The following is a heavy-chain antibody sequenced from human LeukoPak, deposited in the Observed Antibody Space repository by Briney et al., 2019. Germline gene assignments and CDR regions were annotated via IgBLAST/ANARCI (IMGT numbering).Heavy chain of an antibody. CDR3: AKDSHGSGSYPPRPFDY. J-gene: IGHJ4*02. V-gene: IGHV3-9*01. CDR2: ISWNSGSI. CDR1: GFTFSNAS. D-gene: IGHD3-10*01. Sequence: GGSLRLSCAASGFTFSNASMSWVRQAPGKGLEWVSGISWNSGSIGYADSVKGRFTISRDNAKNSLYLQMNSLRAEDTALYYCAKDSHGSGSYPPRPFDYWGQGTLVTVSS.